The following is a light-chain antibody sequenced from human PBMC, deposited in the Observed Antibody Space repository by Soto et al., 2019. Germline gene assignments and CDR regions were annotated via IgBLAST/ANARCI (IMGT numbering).Light chain of an antibody. CDR1: SSDVGGYNY. J-gene: IGLJ3*02. CDR3: SSHTTSTTWV. Sequence: QSALTQPASVSGSPGQSIAISCTGTSSDVGGYNYVSWYQQHPGKVPKLMIYDVSNRPSGASNRFSGSKSGNTASLTISGLQAEDEAYYYRSSHTTSTTWVIGGGTKVTVL. V-gene: IGLV2-14*03. CDR2: DVS.